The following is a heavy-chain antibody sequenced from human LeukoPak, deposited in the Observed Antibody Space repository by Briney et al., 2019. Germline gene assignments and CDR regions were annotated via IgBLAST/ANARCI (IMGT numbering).Heavy chain of an antibody. Sequence: SQTLSLTCTVSGVSISSGSYYWSWIRQPAGKGLEWIGRVCTSGSTNYNPSLKSLVTISVDTSKNQFSLKLSYVTAADTAVYYCARGLDIVVVPAAMPDYYYYYMDVWGKGTTVTVSS. CDR3: ARGLDIVVVPAAMPDYYYYYMDV. CDR2: VCTSGST. V-gene: IGHV4-61*02. D-gene: IGHD2-2*03. J-gene: IGHJ6*03. CDR1: GVSISSGSYY.